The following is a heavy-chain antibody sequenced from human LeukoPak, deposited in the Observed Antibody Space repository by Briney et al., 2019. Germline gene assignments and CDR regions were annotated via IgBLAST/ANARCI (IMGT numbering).Heavy chain of an antibody. J-gene: IGHJ4*02. D-gene: IGHD1-26*01. CDR1: GGTFSSYA. Sequence: SVKVSCKASGGTFSSYAISWVRQAPGQGLEWMGGIIPIFGTANYAQKFQGRVTITADESTSTAYMELSSLRSEDTAVYYCARDPNLYSGTYDTYWGQGTLVTVSS. CDR2: IIPIFGTA. CDR3: ARDPNLYSGTYDTY. V-gene: IGHV1-69*13.